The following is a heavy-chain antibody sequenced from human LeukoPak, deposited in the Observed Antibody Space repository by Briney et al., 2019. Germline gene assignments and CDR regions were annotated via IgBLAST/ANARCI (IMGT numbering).Heavy chain of an antibody. CDR2: ISGSGGRT. CDR1: GFTFSNYA. Sequence: PGGSPRLSCAASGFTFSNYAMSWVRQAPGKGLEWVSGISGSGGRTYYADSVKGRFTISRDKSKNTLYLQMNSLRAEDTAVYYCARDEPPLNFDYWGQGTLVTVSS. CDR3: ARDEPPLNFDY. V-gene: IGHV3-23*01. J-gene: IGHJ4*02.